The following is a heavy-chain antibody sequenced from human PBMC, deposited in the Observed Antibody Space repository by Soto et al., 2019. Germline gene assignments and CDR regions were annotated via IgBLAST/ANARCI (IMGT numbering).Heavy chain of an antibody. CDR1: GFTFRSYV. Sequence: ESGGGVVQPGTSLRVSCVGSGFTFRSYVIHWVRKAPGRGLEWVALTSYDGSDKYYGDSVRGRFTISRDNSRNTVDLQMDCLRLEDTALYYCARWGTTGGLDVWGQGTLVSVSS. CDR3: ARWGTTGGLDV. CDR2: TSYDGSDK. J-gene: IGHJ1*01. D-gene: IGHD3-16*01. V-gene: IGHV3-30*19.